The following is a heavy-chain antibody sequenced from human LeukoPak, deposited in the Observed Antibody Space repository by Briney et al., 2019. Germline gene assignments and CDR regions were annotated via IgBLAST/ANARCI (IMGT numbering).Heavy chain of an antibody. CDR1: GFTFSSYS. CDR3: ARVRGGTMVRGVPDY. Sequence: GSLRLSCAASGFTFSSYSMNWVRQAPGKGLEWVSCISSSSSYIYYADSVKGRFTISRDNAKNSLYLQMNSLRAEDTAVYYCARVRGGTMVRGVPDYWGQGTLVTVSS. D-gene: IGHD3-10*01. J-gene: IGHJ4*02. CDR2: ISSSSSYI. V-gene: IGHV3-21*01.